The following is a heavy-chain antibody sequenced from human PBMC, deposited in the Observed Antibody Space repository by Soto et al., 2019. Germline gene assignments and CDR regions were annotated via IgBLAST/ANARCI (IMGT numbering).Heavy chain of an antibody. CDR3: AKDPTVVVGANFLSRRIDY. J-gene: IGHJ4*02. CDR2: ISYDGSNK. Sequence: QVQLVESGGGVVQPGRSLRLSCAASGFTFSSYGMHWVRQAPGKGLEWVAVISYDGSNKYYADSVKGRFTISRDNSKNTLYLQMNSLRAEDTAVYYCAKDPTVVVGANFLSRRIDYWGQGTLVTVSS. D-gene: IGHD3-22*01. V-gene: IGHV3-30*18. CDR1: GFTFSSYG.